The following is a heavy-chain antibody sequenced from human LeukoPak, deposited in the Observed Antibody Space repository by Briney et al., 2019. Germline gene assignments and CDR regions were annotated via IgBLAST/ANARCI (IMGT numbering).Heavy chain of an antibody. D-gene: IGHD3-10*01. CDR1: AYSFTSYW. CDR3: ARTLWFGELSGYYYGMDV. J-gene: IGHJ6*02. Sequence: GESLKISCKGSAYSFTSYWIGWVRQMPGKGLEWMGIIYPGDSDTRYSPSFQGQVTISADKSISTAYLQWSSLKASDTAMYYCARTLWFGELSGYYYGMDVWGQGTTVTVSS. V-gene: IGHV5-51*01. CDR2: IYPGDSDT.